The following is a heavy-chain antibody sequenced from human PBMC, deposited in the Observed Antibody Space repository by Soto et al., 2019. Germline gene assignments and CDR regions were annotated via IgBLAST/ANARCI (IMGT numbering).Heavy chain of an antibody. Sequence: QVQLVQSGAEVKKPGSSVKVSCKASGGTFSSYAISWVRQAPGQGREWMGGIIPIFGTANYEQKFHGIVTIPEDNTTSTVYSELSSLRTEDTGVDYCASRYCSGGSCFSYFDLWGRSTLVTVSS. V-gene: IGHV1-69*06. CDR2: IIPIFGTA. D-gene: IGHD2-15*01. J-gene: IGHJ2*01. CDR1: GGTFSSYA. CDR3: ASRYCSGGSCFSYFDL.